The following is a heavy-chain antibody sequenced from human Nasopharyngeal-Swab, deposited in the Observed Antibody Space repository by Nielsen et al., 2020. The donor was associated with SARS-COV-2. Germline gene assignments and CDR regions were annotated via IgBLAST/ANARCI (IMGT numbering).Heavy chain of an antibody. CDR1: GFTFSSYS. CDR2: ISSSSYI. D-gene: IGHD1-7*01. V-gene: IGHV3-21*01. J-gene: IGHJ6*02. Sequence: GESLKISCAASGFTFSSYSMNWVRQAPGKGLEWVSSISSSSYIYYADSVKGRFTISRDNAKNSLYLQMNSLRAEDTAVYYCARDLGDEPLELYIRYYYYGMDVWGQGTTVTVSS. CDR3: ARDLGDEPLELYIRYYYYGMDV.